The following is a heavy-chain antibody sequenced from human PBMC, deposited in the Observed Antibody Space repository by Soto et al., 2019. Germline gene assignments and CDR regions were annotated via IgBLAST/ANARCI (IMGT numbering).Heavy chain of an antibody. CDR2: ISYDGSNK. J-gene: IGHJ6*02. D-gene: IGHD2-2*01. V-gene: IGHV3-30-3*01. CDR1: GFTFSSYA. CDR3: AREVPAAIPPHRTNYYYGMDV. Sequence: QVQLVESGGGVVQPGRSLRLSCAASGFTFSSYAMHWVRQAPGKGLEWVAVISYDGSNKYYADSVKGRFTISRDNSKNTLYLQMNSLRAEDTAVYYCAREVPAAIPPHRTNYYYGMDVWGQGTTVTGSS.